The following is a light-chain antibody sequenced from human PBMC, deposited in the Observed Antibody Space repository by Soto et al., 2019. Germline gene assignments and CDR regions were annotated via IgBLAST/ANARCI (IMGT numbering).Light chain of an antibody. J-gene: IGKJ5*01. V-gene: IGKV3-11*01. CDR1: QSVSNF. CDR2: DAS. CDR3: QQRSDWFT. Sequence: DIVLTQSPATLSLSPGDSATLSCRASQSVSNFLAWYQQKPGQAPRLLIYDASNRATGIQVRFSGSGSGTDFTLTIRSLEPEDFGLYYCQQRSDWFTCGQGTRLEIK.